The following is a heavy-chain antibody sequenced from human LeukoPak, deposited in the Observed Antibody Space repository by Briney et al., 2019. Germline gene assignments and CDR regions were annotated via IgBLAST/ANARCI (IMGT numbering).Heavy chain of an antibody. V-gene: IGHV1-8*03. J-gene: IGHJ6*03. D-gene: IGHD3-3*01. CDR2: MNPNSGNT. CDR3: ARSFRTNDFWSGYPTYYYYYYMDV. CDR1: GYTFTSYD. Sequence: ASVKVSCKASGYTFTSYDINWVRQATGQGLEWMGRMNPNSGNTGYAQKFQGRDTITRNTSISTAYMELSSLRSEDTAVYYCARSFRTNDFWSGYPTYYYYYYMDVWGKGTTVTVSS.